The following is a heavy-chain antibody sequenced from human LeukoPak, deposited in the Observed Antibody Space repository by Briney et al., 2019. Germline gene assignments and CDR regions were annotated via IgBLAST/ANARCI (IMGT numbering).Heavy chain of an antibody. CDR3: ARAGFTMVRGVIAYNDY. D-gene: IGHD3-10*01. J-gene: IGHJ4*02. V-gene: IGHV1-2*02. CDR2: INPNSGGT. Sequence: ASVKVSCKASGYTFTSYYMHWVRQAPGQGLEWMGWINPNSGGTNYAQKFQGRVTMTRDTSISTAYMELSRLRSDDTAVYYCARAGFTMVRGVIAYNDYWGQGTLVTVSS. CDR1: GYTFTSYY.